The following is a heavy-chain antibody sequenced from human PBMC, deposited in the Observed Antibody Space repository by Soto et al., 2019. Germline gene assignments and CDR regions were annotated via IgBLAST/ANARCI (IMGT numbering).Heavy chain of an antibody. J-gene: IGHJ5*02. V-gene: IGHV4-30-4*01. CDR1: GGSISSVDYY. CDR2: IYYSGST. D-gene: IGHD6-6*01. Sequence: PSETLSLTCTVSGGSISSVDYYWSWIRQPPGKGLEWIGYIYYSGSTYYNPSLKSRVTISVDTSKNQFSLKLSSVTAADTAVYYCARYYFIAARDNWFDPWGQGTLVTVSS. CDR3: ARYYFIAARDNWFDP.